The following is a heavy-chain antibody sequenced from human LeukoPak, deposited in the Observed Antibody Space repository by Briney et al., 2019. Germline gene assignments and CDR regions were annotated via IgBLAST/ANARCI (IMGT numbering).Heavy chain of an antibody. V-gene: IGHV4-39*01. D-gene: IGHD3-22*01. CDR2: ISYSGST. CDR1: GGSITISNYN. J-gene: IGHJ4*02. Sequence: SESLTLTCTASGGSITISNYNWGWIRQPPGKGLEWIRTISYSGSTYYNPSLKSRVTISVDTSKNQFSLKLSSVTAADTAVYYCARPDNSAYYAYFDYRGQGTLVTVSS. CDR3: ARPDNSAYYAYFDY.